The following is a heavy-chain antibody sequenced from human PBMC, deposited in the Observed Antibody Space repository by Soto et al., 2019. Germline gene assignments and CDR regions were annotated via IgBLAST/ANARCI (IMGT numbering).Heavy chain of an antibody. V-gene: IGHV5-51*01. Sequence: GESLKISCKGSGYSFTSYWIGWVRQMPGKGLEWMGIIYPGDSDTRYSPSFQGQVTISADKSISTAYLQWSSLKASDTAMYYCARPRRDGYNEGAFDIWGQGTMDTVSS. CDR3: ARPRRDGYNEGAFDI. CDR2: IYPGDSDT. CDR1: GYSFTSYW. D-gene: IGHD5-12*01. J-gene: IGHJ3*02.